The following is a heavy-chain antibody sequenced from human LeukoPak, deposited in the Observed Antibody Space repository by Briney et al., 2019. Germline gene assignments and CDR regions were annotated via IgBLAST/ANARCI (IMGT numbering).Heavy chain of an antibody. CDR3: ACATYSGSYIYDY. V-gene: IGHV1-69*05. CDR2: IIPIFGTA. Sequence: SVKVSCKASGGTFSSYAISWVRQAPEQGLEWMGGIIPIFGTANYAQKFQGRVTITTDESTSTAYMELSSLRSEDTAVYYCACATYSGSYIYDYWGQGTLVTVSS. J-gene: IGHJ4*02. CDR1: GGTFSSYA. D-gene: IGHD1-26*01.